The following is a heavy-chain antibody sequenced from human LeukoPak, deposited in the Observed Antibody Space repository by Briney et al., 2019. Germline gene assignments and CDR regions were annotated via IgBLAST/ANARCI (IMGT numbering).Heavy chain of an antibody. CDR1: GFTFSSYS. CDR2: ISSSSSYI. Sequence: PGGSLRLSCAASGFTFSSYSMNWVRQAPGKGLEWVSSISSSSSYIYYADSVKGRFTISRDNSKNTLYLQMNSLRAEDTAVYYCAKDLQYSSSSGYFDYWGQGTLVTVSS. D-gene: IGHD6-6*01. CDR3: AKDLQYSSSSGYFDY. V-gene: IGHV3-21*04. J-gene: IGHJ4*02.